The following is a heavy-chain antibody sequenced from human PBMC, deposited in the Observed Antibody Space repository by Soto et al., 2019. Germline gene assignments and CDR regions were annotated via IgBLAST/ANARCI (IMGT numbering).Heavy chain of an antibody. Sequence: GASVKVSCKASGFTFTSSAVQWVRQARGQRLEWIGWNVVGSGNTNYAQKFQERVTITRDMSTSTAYMELSSLRSEDTAVYYCAAEGYCGGDCYSGFDPWGQGTLVTVSS. D-gene: IGHD2-21*02. CDR1: GFTFTSSA. CDR2: NVVGSGNT. V-gene: IGHV1-58*01. J-gene: IGHJ5*02. CDR3: AAEGYCGGDCYSGFDP.